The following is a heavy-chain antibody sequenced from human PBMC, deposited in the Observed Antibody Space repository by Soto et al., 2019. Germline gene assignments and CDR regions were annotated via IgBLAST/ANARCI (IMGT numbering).Heavy chain of an antibody. CDR3: ARGDVGIKGGMDV. J-gene: IGHJ6*02. CDR2: ISSSGSTI. V-gene: IGHV3-48*03. CDR1: GFTFSSYE. Sequence: AGGSLRLSCAASGFTFSSYEMNWVRQAPGKGLEWVSYISSSGSTIYYADSVKGRLTISRDNAKNSLYLQMNSLRAEDTAVYYCARGDVGIKGGMDVWGQGTTVTVSS. D-gene: IGHD2-21*02.